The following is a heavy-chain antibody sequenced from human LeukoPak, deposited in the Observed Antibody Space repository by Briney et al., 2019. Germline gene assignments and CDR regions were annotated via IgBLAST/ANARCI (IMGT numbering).Heavy chain of an antibody. D-gene: IGHD3-3*01. CDR2: IYPGDSDT. V-gene: IGHV5-51*01. CDR3: ARHSNPTIFGVVARTHFDY. Sequence: GESLKISCKGSGYSFTSYWIGWVRQMPGKGLEWMGIIYPGDSDTRYSPSFQGQVTISADKSISTAYLQWSSLKASDTAMYYCARHSNPTIFGVVARTHFDYWGQGTLVTVSS. J-gene: IGHJ4*02. CDR1: GYSFTSYW.